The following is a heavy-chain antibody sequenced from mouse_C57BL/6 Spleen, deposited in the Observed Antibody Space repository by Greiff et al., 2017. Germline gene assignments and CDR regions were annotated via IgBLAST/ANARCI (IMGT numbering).Heavy chain of an antibody. V-gene: IGHV1-69*01. CDR3: ARADGNGMDY. CDR2: IDPSDSYT. Sequence: VQLQQPGAELVMPGASVKLSCKASGYTFTSYWMHWVKQRPGQGLEWIGEIDPSDSYTNYNQKFKGKSTLTVDKSSSTAYMQLSSLTSEDSAVYYCARADGNGMDYWGQGTSVTVSS. D-gene: IGHD2-1*01. J-gene: IGHJ4*01. CDR1: GYTFTSYW.